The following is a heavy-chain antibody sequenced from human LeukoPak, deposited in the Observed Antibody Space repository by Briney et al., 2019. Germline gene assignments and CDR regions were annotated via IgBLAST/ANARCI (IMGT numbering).Heavy chain of an antibody. CDR1: GGSISSGDYY. CDR2: INHSGST. D-gene: IGHD6-13*01. J-gene: IGHJ4*02. CDR3: ARGDPGIAAE. V-gene: IGHV4-34*01. Sequence: SETLSLTCAVSGGSISSGDYYWSWIRQPPGKGLEWIGEINHSGSTNYNPSLKSRVTISVDTSKNQFSLKLSSVTAADTAVYYCARGDPGIAAEWGQGTLVTVSS.